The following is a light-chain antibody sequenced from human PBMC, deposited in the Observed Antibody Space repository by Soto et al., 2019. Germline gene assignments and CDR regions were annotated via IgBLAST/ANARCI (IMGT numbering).Light chain of an antibody. CDR1: SSNIGDYY. V-gene: IGLV1-51*01. Sequence: QSVLTQPPSVSAAPGHNVTISCSGSSSNIGDYYVSWYQQLPGTAPKLLIYDNHNRPSGIPDRFSGSKSGNTASLTISGLQAEDEADYYCCSYAGSYNYVFGTGTKVTVL. CDR3: CSYAGSYNYV. CDR2: DNH. J-gene: IGLJ1*01.